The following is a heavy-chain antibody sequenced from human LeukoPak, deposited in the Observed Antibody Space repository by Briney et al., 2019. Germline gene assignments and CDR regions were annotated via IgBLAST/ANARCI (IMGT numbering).Heavy chain of an antibody. D-gene: IGHD1-26*01. Sequence: VGSLRLSCAASGFTFSDYYMSWVRQAPGKGLEWGSYISSSGRTTYYADSVKGRFTISRDNAKNSLYLQMNNLRAEDTAVYYCAIEREQSRILFDYGMVVWGQGTTVTVSS. J-gene: IGHJ6*02. CDR3: AIEREQSRILFDYGMVV. CDR1: GFTFSDYY. CDR2: ISSSGRTT. V-gene: IGHV3-11*01.